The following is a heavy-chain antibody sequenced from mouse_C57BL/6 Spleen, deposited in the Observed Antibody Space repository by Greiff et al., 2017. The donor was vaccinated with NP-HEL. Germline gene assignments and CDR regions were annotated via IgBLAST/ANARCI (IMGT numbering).Heavy chain of an antibody. CDR3: ARGFAYYGSSFFDY. Sequence: EVQLQQSGPELVKPGASVKISCKASGYTFTDYYMNWVKQSHGKSLEWIGDINPNNGGTSYNQKFKGKATLTVDKSSSTAYMELRSLTSEDSAVYYCARGFAYYGSSFFDYWGQGTTLTVSS. V-gene: IGHV1-26*01. D-gene: IGHD1-1*01. J-gene: IGHJ2*01. CDR1: GYTFTDYY. CDR2: INPNNGGT.